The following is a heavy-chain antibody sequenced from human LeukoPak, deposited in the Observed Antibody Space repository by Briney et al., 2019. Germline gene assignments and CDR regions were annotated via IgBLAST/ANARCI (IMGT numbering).Heavy chain of an antibody. CDR2: DSVDNPGT. CDR3: AKASVAYCSGAFCRHFDS. Sequence: GGSLRLSCAASGFTFSTYAMSWVSQTPGKGLEWVAADSVDNPGTYHANSVKGRFTISRDNSKNTLHLQISGLRAEDTAIYYCAKASVAYCSGAFCRHFDSWGQGTLVTVS. D-gene: IGHD2-21*01. V-gene: IGHV3-23*01. J-gene: IGHJ4*02. CDR1: GFTFSTYA.